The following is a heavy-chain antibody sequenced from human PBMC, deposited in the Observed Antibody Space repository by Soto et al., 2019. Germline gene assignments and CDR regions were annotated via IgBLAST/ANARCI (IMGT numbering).Heavy chain of an antibody. CDR2: IYYSGST. V-gene: IGHV4-59*02. J-gene: IGHJ5*02. CDR1: GGSVSTYY. D-gene: IGHD3-3*01. CDR3: ARSRFLESLLLFNGAPNWFDP. Sequence: SETLSLTCSVSGGSVSTYYWSWIRQPPGKGLEWIGYIYYSGSTNNNPSLKSRVTISLDTSKSHFSLKLTSVTAADTAVYYCARSRFLESLLLFNGAPNWFDPGGRETLVTVSS.